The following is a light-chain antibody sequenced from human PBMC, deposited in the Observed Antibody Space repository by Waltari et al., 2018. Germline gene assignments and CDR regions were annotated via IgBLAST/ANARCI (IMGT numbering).Light chain of an antibody. Sequence: SYELTQPPSVSVSPGQTARSTCSGDAFPKQYGFFYSQKSGQAPVLVIYEDNKRPSGIPERFSGSSSGTLSTLTVSGAQVDDEADYYCCSPDSSGNHWVFGGGTKLAVL. CDR3: CSPDSSGNHWV. J-gene: IGLJ3*02. CDR2: EDN. V-gene: IGLV3-10*01. CDR1: AFPKQY.